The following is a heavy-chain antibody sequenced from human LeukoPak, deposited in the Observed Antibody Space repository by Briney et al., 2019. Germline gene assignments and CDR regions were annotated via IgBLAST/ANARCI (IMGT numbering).Heavy chain of an antibody. CDR2: ISSSSSTI. CDR3: AREYYYGSGSYLGRIDY. Sequence: GGSLRLSCAAPGFTFSSYSMNWVRQAPGKGLEWVSYISSSSSTIYYADSVKGRFTISRDNAKNSLYLQMNSLRDEDTAVYYCAREYYYGSGSYLGRIDYWGQGTLVTVSS. D-gene: IGHD3-10*01. CDR1: GFTFSSYS. V-gene: IGHV3-48*02. J-gene: IGHJ4*02.